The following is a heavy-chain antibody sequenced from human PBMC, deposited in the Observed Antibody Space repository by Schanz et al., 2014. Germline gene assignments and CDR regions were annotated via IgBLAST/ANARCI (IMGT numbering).Heavy chain of an antibody. CDR1: GYTFTSYY. CDR3: VRDAGWAFGDYHDMDV. D-gene: IGHD3-10*01. J-gene: IGHJ6*02. V-gene: IGHV1-46*01. CDR2: INPSSGTT. Sequence: QVQLVQSGAEVKKPGASVKVSCKASGYTFTSYYMHWVRQAPGQGLEWMGKINPSSGTTRIAQNFQGRLTVTRDTSTSTVNMELSSLRSEDTAVYYWVRDAGWAFGDYHDMDVWGQGTKVTVS.